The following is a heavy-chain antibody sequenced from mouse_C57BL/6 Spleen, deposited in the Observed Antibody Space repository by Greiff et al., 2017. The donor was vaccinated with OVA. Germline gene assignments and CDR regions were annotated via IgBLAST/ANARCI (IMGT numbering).Heavy chain of an antibody. CDR1: GYTFTDYY. CDR3: ARRREGYFDY. J-gene: IGHJ2*01. CDR2: IHPNNGGT. Sequence: VQLQQSGPELVKPGASVKISCKASGYTFTDYYMNWVKQSHGKSLEWIGDIHPNNGGTSYNQKFKGKATLTVDKSSSTAYMELRSLTSEDSAVYYCARRREGYFDYWGQGTTLTVSS. V-gene: IGHV1-26*01.